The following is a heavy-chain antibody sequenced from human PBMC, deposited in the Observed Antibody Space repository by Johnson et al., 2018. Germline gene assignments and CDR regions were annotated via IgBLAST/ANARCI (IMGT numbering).Heavy chain of an antibody. J-gene: IGHJ1*01. D-gene: IGHD3-22*01. V-gene: IGHV4-59*01. CDR2: VSHSGST. CDR1: GGSISSSY. CDR3: ARHYCDSCGTYFQY. Sequence: QVQLQESGPGLVKPSETLSLTCPVSGGSISSSYWRWIRQPPGKGLEWIGYVSHSGSTHSTPFLESRVPISVDTSKNLFPPRLGAETAADTAVYYWARHYCDSCGTYFQYWGQGTLVTVSS.